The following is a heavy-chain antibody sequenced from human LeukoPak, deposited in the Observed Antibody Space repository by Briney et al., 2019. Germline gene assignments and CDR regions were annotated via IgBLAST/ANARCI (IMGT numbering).Heavy chain of an antibody. CDR3: ARDSEYGYSSGWSGDVFDY. D-gene: IGHD6-19*01. Sequence: GASVKVSCKASGYTFTSYGTSWVRQAPGQGLEWMGWISAYNGNTNYAQKLQGRVTMTTDTSTSTAYMGLRSLRSDDTAVYYCARDSEYGYSSGWSGDVFDYWGQGTLVTVSS. V-gene: IGHV1-18*01. J-gene: IGHJ4*02. CDR1: GYTFTSYG. CDR2: ISAYNGNT.